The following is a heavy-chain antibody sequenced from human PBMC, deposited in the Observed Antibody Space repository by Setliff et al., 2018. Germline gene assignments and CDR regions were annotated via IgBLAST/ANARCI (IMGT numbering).Heavy chain of an antibody. V-gene: IGHV1-2*02. CDR3: ARDTLTLGDITLFDY. J-gene: IGHJ4*02. D-gene: IGHD3-16*01. Sequence: ASVKVSCKASGYTFTSYAMNWVRQAPGQGLEWMGRINLNTGNIFYAQEFQGRVTLTRDTSISTAYMELTGLRYDDTAIYYCARDTLTLGDITLFDYWGQGTLVTVSS. CDR1: GYTFTSYA. CDR2: INLNTGNI.